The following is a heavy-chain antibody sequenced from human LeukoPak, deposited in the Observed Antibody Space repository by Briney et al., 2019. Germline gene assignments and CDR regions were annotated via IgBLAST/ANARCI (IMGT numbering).Heavy chain of an antibody. V-gene: IGHV1-69*05. CDR3: ARGYCSSTSCYAYYDYYMDV. J-gene: IGHJ6*03. CDR1: GGTFSSYA. D-gene: IGHD2-2*01. Sequence: SVKVSCKASGGTFSSYAISWVRQAPGQGLEWMGGIIPIFGTANYAQKFQGRVTITTDESTSTAYMELSSLRSEDTAVYYCARGYCSSTSCYAYYDYYMDVWGKGTTVTVSS. CDR2: IIPIFGTA.